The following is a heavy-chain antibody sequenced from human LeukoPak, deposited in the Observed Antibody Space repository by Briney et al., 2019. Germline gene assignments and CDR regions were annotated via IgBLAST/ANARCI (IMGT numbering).Heavy chain of an antibody. V-gene: IGHV4-31*03. D-gene: IGHD3-3*01. Sequence: PSETLSLTCTVSGGSISSGGYYWSWIRQHPGKGLEWIGYIYYSGSTYYNPSLKSRVTISVDTSKNQFSLKLSSVTAADTAVYYCARDPGRVIYDFWSGIYYMDVWGKGTTVTVAS. J-gene: IGHJ6*03. CDR3: ARDPGRVIYDFWSGIYYMDV. CDR2: IYYSGST. CDR1: GGSISSGGYY.